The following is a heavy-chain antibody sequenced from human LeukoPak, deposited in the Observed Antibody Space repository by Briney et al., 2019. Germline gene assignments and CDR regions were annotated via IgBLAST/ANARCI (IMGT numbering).Heavy chain of an antibody. V-gene: IGHV3-53*01. CDR1: GFSVSSNY. Sequence: PGGSLILSCAASGFSVSSNYKSWGRQPPGRGLWWGSVIFSSGSTYYADSVKGRFTISRDNSNNTLYLQMNSLRAEDTAVYYCASPGVYYGSGSYYYWGQGTLVTVSS. CDR2: IFSSGST. CDR3: ASPGVYYGSGSYYY. J-gene: IGHJ4*02. D-gene: IGHD3-10*01.